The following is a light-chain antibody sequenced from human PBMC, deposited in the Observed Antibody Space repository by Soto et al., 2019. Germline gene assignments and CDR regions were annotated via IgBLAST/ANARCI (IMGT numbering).Light chain of an antibody. CDR2: EVN. V-gene: IGLV2-11*01. J-gene: IGLJ3*02. CDR3: CLSPGSLTWL. Sequence: QSALTQPRSVSGSPGQSVTISCTATGSDVGDSSHVSWYQLHPGKAPKLMIYEVNKRPSGVAGRFSGSNAGSTASVTISGLPAEDEDEHYCCLSPGSLTWLFGGGTKLTVL. CDR1: GSDVGDSSH.